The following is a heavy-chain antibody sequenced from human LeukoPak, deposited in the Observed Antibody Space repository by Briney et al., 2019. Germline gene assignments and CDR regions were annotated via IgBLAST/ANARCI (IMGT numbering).Heavy chain of an antibody. CDR2: IYYSGST. CDR1: GGSVSSNNYY. D-gene: IGHD3-22*01. J-gene: IGHJ4*02. V-gene: IGHV4-39*07. CDR3: ARGGYYYDSSGYFGY. Sequence: KPSETLSLTCSVSGGSVSSNNYYWGWIRQPPGKGLECIGSIYYSGSTYYNPSLKSRVTISVDTSKNQFSLKLSSVTAADTAVYYCARGGYYYDSSGYFGYWGQGTLVTVSS.